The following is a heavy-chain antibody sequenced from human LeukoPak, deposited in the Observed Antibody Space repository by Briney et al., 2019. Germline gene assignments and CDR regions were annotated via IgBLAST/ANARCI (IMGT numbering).Heavy chain of an antibody. CDR1: GYTFTSYY. CDR2: INPSGGGT. V-gene: IGHV1-46*01. D-gene: IGHD6-13*01. Sequence: ASVKVSCKASGYTFTSYYMHWVRQAPGQGLEWMGIINPSGGGTSYAQKFQGRVTMTRDTSTSTVYMELSSLRSEDTAVYYCARSGEAAAGTYYYYGMDVWGQGTTVTVSS. CDR3: ARSGEAAAGTYYYYGMDV. J-gene: IGHJ6*02.